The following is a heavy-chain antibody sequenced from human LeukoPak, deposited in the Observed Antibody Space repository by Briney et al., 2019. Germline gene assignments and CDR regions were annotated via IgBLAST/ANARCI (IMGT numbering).Heavy chain of an antibody. Sequence: SETLSLTCAVYGGSFSGYYWSWIRQPPGKGLEWIGYIYYSGSTNYNPSLKSRVTISVDTSKNQFSLKLSSVTAADTAVYYCARDAGCSGGSCYSALDYWGQGTLVTVSS. CDR3: ARDAGCSGGSCYSALDY. V-gene: IGHV4-59*01. D-gene: IGHD2-15*01. CDR1: GGSFSGYY. J-gene: IGHJ4*02. CDR2: IYYSGST.